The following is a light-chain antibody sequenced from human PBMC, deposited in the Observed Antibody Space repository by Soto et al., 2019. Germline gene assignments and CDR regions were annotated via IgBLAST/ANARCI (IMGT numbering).Light chain of an antibody. V-gene: IGKV3-15*01. Sequence: EILMTQSPATLSVSPGERATLSCRASQSVRSNLAWYQQKPGQAPRLLIFGATTRATGMPARFSGSGSGTEFTLTISSLQSEDFAVYYCQQRGNWPPGFTFGPGTKVDIK. CDR2: GAT. CDR3: QQRGNWPPGFT. CDR1: QSVRSN. J-gene: IGKJ3*01.